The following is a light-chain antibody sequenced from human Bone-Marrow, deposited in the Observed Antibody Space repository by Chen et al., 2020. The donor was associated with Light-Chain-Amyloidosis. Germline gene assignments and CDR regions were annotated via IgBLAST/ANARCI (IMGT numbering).Light chain of an antibody. CDR1: DLPTEY. CDR2: RDT. V-gene: IGLV3-25*03. J-gene: IGLJ2*01. CDR3: ESADSSGTYDVI. Sequence: SYELTQPPSVSVSPGQTARITCSGDDLPTEYAYWYQQKPGQAPVLVIHRDTERPSGISERFSGCSSGATSTLTSSGVQAEDEADYPCESADSSGTYDVIFGGGTKLTVL.